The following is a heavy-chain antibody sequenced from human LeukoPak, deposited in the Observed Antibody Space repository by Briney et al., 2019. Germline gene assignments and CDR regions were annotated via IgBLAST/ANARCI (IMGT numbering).Heavy chain of an antibody. V-gene: IGHV3-7*01. CDR2: IKQDGSEK. J-gene: IGHJ4*02. CDR3: ATGNWDS. Sequence: GGSLRLSCVASGFTFSSYWMRWVRQTPGKGLEWVANIKQDGSEKYYVDSVKGRFTISRDNAKNSLYLQMNSLRAEDTAVYYCATGNWDSWGQGTLVTVSS. D-gene: IGHD1-1*01. CDR1: GFTFSSYW.